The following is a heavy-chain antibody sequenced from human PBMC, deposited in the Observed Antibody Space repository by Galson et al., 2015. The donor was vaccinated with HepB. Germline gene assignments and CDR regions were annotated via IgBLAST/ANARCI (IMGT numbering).Heavy chain of an antibody. J-gene: IGHJ4*02. Sequence: SLRLSCAASGFTLSYYAMSWVRQAPEKGLEWVSAITSGGSNTSSADSVKGRFTISRDNSQHSLSLQMNSLRADDTAIYYCAKVFPEKSDCWYRQALYYFDSWGQGTRVTVSS. CDR3: AKVFPEKSDCWYRQALYYFDS. CDR2: ITSGGSNT. D-gene: IGHD6-13*01. CDR1: GFTLSYYA. V-gene: IGHV3-23*01.